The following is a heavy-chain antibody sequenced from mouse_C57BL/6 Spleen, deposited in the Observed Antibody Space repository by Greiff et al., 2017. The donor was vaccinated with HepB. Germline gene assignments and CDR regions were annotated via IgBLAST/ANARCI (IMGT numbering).Heavy chain of an antibody. D-gene: IGHD2-5*01. CDR1: GYTFTGYC. CDR3: ARRGVSYAMDY. CDR2: ILPGSGST. Sequence: QVQLQQSGAELMKPGASVKLSCKATGYTFTGYCIEWVKQRPGHGLEWIGEILPGSGSTYYNEKFKGKATFTADTSSNTAYMQLSSLTAEDSAIYYCARRGVSYAMDYWGQGTSVTVSS. J-gene: IGHJ4*01. V-gene: IGHV1-9*01.